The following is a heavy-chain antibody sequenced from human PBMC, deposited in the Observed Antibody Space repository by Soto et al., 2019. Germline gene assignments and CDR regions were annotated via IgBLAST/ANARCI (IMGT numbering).Heavy chain of an antibody. Sequence: ASVKVSCKASGYTFTSYGISWVRQAPGQGLEWMGWISAYNGNTNYAQKLQGRVTMTTDTSTSTAYMELRSLRSDDTAVYYCARLSSWYGDCYYGMDVWGQGTTVTVSS. J-gene: IGHJ6*02. CDR2: ISAYNGNT. D-gene: IGHD6-13*01. V-gene: IGHV1-18*01. CDR1: GYTFTSYG. CDR3: ARLSSWYGDCYYGMDV.